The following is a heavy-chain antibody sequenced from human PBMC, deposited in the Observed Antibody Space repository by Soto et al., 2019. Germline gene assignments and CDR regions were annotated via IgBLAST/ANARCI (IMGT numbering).Heavy chain of an antibody. J-gene: IGHJ4*02. D-gene: IGHD3-3*01. CDR3: ARNVDFWSGYYDY. CDR2: INHSGST. Sequence: PSETLSLTCAVYGGSFSGYYWSWIRQPPGKGLEWIGEINHSGSTNYNPSLKSRVTISVDTSKNQFSLKLSSVTAADTAVYYCARNVDFWSGYYDYWGQGTLVTVSS. V-gene: IGHV4-34*01. CDR1: GGSFSGYY.